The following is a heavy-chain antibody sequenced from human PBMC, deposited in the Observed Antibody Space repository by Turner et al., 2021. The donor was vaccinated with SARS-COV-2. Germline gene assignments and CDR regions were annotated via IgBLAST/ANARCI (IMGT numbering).Heavy chain of an antibody. V-gene: IGHV3-23*01. J-gene: IGHJ4*02. D-gene: IGHD6-19*01. Sequence: EVQLLESGGGLVQPGGSLRLSCAASGFTFSSYAMSWVRQAPGKGLEWVSAISGSGGSTYYADSVKGRFTISRDNSKNTLYLQMNTLRAEDTAVYYCARKGSDSSGWSTFDYWGQGTLVTVSS. CDR2: ISGSGGST. CDR1: GFTFSSYA. CDR3: ARKGSDSSGWSTFDY.